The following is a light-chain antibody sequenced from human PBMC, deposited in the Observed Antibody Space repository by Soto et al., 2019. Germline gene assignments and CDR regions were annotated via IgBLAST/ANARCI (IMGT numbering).Light chain of an antibody. Sequence: DIQITQSPSSLSASVGYRVTITCRASQSISSYLNWYQQRPGKAPNLLIYAASSLQSGVPSRFSGSGSGTDFTLTITSLQPEDFATYYCQQSYSTPLTFGGGTKVDNK. CDR1: QSISSY. CDR3: QQSYSTPLT. CDR2: AAS. V-gene: IGKV1-39*01. J-gene: IGKJ4*01.